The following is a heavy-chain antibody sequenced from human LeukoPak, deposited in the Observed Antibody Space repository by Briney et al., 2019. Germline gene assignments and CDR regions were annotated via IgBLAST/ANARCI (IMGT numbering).Heavy chain of an antibody. CDR3: ARGRLYSWFDP. CDR1: GGSISSYY. Sequence: SETLSLTCTVSGGSISSYYWSWIRQPPGKGLEWIGYIYYSGSTYYNPSLKSRVTISVDTSKNQFSLKLSSVTAADTAVYYCARGRLYSWFDPWGQGTLVTVSS. D-gene: IGHD2-21*01. V-gene: IGHV4-59*12. CDR2: IYYSGST. J-gene: IGHJ5*02.